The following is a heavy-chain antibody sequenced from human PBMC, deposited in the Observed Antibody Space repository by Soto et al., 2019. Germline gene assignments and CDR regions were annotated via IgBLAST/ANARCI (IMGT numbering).Heavy chain of an antibody. V-gene: IGHV3-7*01. Sequence: EVQLVESGGGLVQPGGSLRLSCAASGFTFSSYWMSWVRQAPGKGLEWVANIKQDGSEKYYVDSVKGRFTISRDNAKNSLYLQMDSLRAEDTAVYYCARACGYSYPGSYFDYWGQGTLVTVSS. J-gene: IGHJ4*02. D-gene: IGHD5-18*01. CDR1: GFTFSSYW. CDR2: IKQDGSEK. CDR3: ARACGYSYPGSYFDY.